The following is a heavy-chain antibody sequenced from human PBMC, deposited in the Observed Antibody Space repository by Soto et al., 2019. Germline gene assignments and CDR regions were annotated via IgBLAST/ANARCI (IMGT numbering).Heavy chain of an antibody. CDR3: AGTYYDILTGYYIGAFDI. CDR1: GGSISSYY. Sequence: TSETLSLTCTVSGGSISSYYWSWIRQPPGKGLEWIGYIYYSGSTNYNPSLKSRVTISVDTSKNQFSLKLSSVTAADTAVYYCAGTYYDILTGYYIGAFDIWGQGTMVTLSS. D-gene: IGHD3-9*01. CDR2: IYYSGST. V-gene: IGHV4-59*01. J-gene: IGHJ3*02.